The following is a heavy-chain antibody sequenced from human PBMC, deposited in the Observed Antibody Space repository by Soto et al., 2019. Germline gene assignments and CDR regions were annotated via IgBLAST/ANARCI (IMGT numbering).Heavy chain of an antibody. CDR2: IYYSGST. CDR1: GGSISSYY. CDR3: ARRYGASFDY. D-gene: IGHD4-17*01. Sequence: ASVTLSLTCTVSGGSISSYYSSWIRQPPGKGLEWIGYIYYSGSTNYNPSLKSRVTISVDTSKNQFSLKLSSVTAADTVVYYCARRYGASFDYWGQGTLVNVSS. J-gene: IGHJ4*02. V-gene: IGHV4-59*01.